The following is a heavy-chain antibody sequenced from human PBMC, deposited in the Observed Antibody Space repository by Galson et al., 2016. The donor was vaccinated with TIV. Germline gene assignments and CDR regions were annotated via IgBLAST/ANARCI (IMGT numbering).Heavy chain of an antibody. J-gene: IGHJ6*02. CDR1: GFTFSSYS. CDR2: ISSSGSTI. D-gene: IGHD6-19*01. Sequence: LRLSCAASGFTFSSYSMNWVRQAPGKGLEWVSYISSSGSTIYYADSVKGRFTISRDNAKNSLYLQMNSLRAEDTAVYYCARGGWEYSSGWSYGMDVWGQGTTVTVSS. V-gene: IGHV3-48*01. CDR3: ARGGWEYSSGWSYGMDV.